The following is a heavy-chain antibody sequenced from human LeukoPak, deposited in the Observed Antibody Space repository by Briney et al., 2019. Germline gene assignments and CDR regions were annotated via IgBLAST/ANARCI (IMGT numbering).Heavy chain of an antibody. V-gene: IGHV3-7*01. CDR1: GFTFSGYW. D-gene: IGHD3-10*01. J-gene: IGHJ4*02. CDR3: GRDGLLWVDY. Sequence: PGGSLRLSCAASGFTFSGYWMTWVRQAPGKGLEWVANIRQDGSDKYYVDSVKGRFTISRDNAKNSLYLQMNSLRAEDTAVYYCGRDGLLWVDYWGQGTLVTVSS. CDR2: IRQDGSDK.